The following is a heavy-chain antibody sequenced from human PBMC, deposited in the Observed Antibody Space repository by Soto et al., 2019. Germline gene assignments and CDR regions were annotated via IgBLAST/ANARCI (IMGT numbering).Heavy chain of an antibody. CDR2: ISSSSTI. CDR1: GFTFSSYS. CDR3: ARDSPYSSSWYDLNWFDP. Sequence: EVQLVESGGGLVQPGGSLRLSCAASGFTFSSYSMNWVRQAPGKGLEWVSYISSSSTIYYADSVKGRFTISRDNAKNSLYLQMNSLRDEDTAVYYCARDSPYSSSWYDLNWFDPWGQGTLVTVSS. J-gene: IGHJ5*02. D-gene: IGHD6-13*01. V-gene: IGHV3-48*02.